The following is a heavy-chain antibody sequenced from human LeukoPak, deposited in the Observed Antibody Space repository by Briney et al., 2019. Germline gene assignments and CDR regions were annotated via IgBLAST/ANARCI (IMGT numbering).Heavy chain of an antibody. CDR1: GFTFSSYP. Sequence: GGSLRLSCAASGFTFSSYPMSWVRQAPGKGLQWVSAISNGGGSAYYADSVKGRFTISRDNSKSTLYLQMDSLRAGDTAIYYCAARPRMPPRFDYWGQGTLVTVSS. J-gene: IGHJ4*02. V-gene: IGHV3-23*01. D-gene: IGHD1-14*01. CDR3: AARPRMPPRFDY. CDR2: ISNGGGSA.